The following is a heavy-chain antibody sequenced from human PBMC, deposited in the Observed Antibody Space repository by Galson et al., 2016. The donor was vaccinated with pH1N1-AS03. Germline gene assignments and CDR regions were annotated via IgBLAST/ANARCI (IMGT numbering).Heavy chain of an antibody. D-gene: IGHD3-9*01. CDR2: ITSSGGSGPTI. CDR1: GFTFSDYY. CDR3: ARGWYAIWTGYLVDPFDY. Sequence: SLRLSCAASGFTFSDYYMSWIRQAPGKGLEWISCITSSGGSGPTIYYADSVKGRFTISRDNAKNSLYLQMNSLRADDTAVYYRARGWYAIWTGYLVDPFDYWGQGALVTVSS. V-gene: IGHV3-11*01. J-gene: IGHJ4*02.